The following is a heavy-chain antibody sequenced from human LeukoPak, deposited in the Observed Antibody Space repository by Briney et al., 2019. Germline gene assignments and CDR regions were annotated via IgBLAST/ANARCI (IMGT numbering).Heavy chain of an antibody. Sequence: PSETLSLTCAVYGGSFSGYYWSWIRQPPGKGLEWIGEINHSGSTNYNPSLKSRVTISVDTSKNQFSLKLSSVTAADTAVYYCARARRYNWNYGATPGFDPWGQGTLVTVSS. CDR3: ARARRYNWNYGATPGFDP. CDR2: INHSGST. J-gene: IGHJ5*02. D-gene: IGHD1-7*01. V-gene: IGHV4-34*01. CDR1: GGSFSGYY.